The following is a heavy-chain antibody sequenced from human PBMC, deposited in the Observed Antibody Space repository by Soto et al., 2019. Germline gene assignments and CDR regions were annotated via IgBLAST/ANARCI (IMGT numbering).Heavy chain of an antibody. V-gene: IGHV4-59*01. D-gene: IGHD6-19*01. CDR3: ARGAGLY. CDR1: GGFISSYY. J-gene: IGHJ4*02. Sequence: SETLSLTCTVSGGFISSYYWSWIRQPPGKGLEWIGYIYYSGSTNYNPPLKSRVTISIDTSKNQFSLKVSSLTTADTAVYYCARGAGLYWGQGTLVTVSS. CDR2: IYYSGST.